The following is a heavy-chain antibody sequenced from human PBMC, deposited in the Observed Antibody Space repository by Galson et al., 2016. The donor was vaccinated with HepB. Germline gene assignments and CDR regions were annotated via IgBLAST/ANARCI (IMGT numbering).Heavy chain of an antibody. CDR1: GFSLSSDEVG. Sequence: PALVKPTQTLTLTCTFSGFSLSSDEVGVAWIRQPPGRALEWLALIYWDDDQRYTPSLKSRLTITKDTSKNQVVLTMTNVGPVDTATYYCAHSPLYYYFALDVWGPGTTVTVSS. V-gene: IGHV2-5*02. CDR2: IYWDDDQ. J-gene: IGHJ6*02. CDR3: AHSPLYYYFALDV.